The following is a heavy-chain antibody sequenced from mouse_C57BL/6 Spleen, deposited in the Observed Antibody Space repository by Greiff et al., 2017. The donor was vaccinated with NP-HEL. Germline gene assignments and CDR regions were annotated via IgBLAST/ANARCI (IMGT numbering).Heavy chain of an antibody. CDR2: INPSSGYT. J-gene: IGHJ2*01. Sequence: VQLQPSGAELAKPGASVKLSCKASGYTFPSYWMHWVKQRPGQGLEWIGYINPSSGYTKYNPKFKDKATLTADKSASTAYMPLSSLTYEDAAVYEWTRARVYYGSSYPDYWGQGTTLTVSS. D-gene: IGHD1-1*01. V-gene: IGHV1-7*01. CDR1: GYTFPSYW. CDR3: TRARVYYGSSYPDY.